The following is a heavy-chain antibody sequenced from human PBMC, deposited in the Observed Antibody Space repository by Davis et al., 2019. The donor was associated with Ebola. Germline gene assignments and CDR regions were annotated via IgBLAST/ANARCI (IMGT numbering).Heavy chain of an antibody. Sequence: MPSETLSLTCAVYGGSFSGYYWSWIRQPPGKGLEWIGEINHSGSTNYNPSLKSRVTISVDTSENQFSLKLSSVTAADTAVYYCARGQGWLQRRSDYWGQGTLVTVSS. CDR2: INHSGST. CDR3: ARGQGWLQRRSDY. J-gene: IGHJ4*02. V-gene: IGHV4-34*01. D-gene: IGHD5-24*01. CDR1: GGSFSGYY.